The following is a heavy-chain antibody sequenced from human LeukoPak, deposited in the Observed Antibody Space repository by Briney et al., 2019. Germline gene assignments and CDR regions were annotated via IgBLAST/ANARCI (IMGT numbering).Heavy chain of an antibody. CDR1: GYTFTSYG. D-gene: IGHD2-21*01. CDR2: ISAYNGNT. CDR3: ARDPNCGGDCDAFDI. V-gene: IGHV1-18*01. Sequence: ASVKVSCKASGYTFTSYGISWVRQAPGQGLEWMGWISAYNGNTNYAQKLQGRVTMTTDTSTSTAYMELRSLRSDDTAVYYCARDPNCGGDCDAFDIWGQGTMVTVSS. J-gene: IGHJ3*02.